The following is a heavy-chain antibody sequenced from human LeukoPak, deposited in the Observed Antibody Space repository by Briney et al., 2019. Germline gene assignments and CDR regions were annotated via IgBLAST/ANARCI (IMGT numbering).Heavy chain of an antibody. V-gene: IGHV3-66*01. CDR2: IYSGGST. Sequence: GGSLRLSCAASGFTVSRNYMSWVRQAPGKGLEWVSVIYSGGSTYYADSVKGRFTISRDNSKNTLYLQMNSLKAEDTAVYYCARLAGISGYDYWGQGTLVTVSS. CDR1: GFTVSRNY. J-gene: IGHJ4*02. CDR3: ARLAGISGYDY. D-gene: IGHD3-22*01.